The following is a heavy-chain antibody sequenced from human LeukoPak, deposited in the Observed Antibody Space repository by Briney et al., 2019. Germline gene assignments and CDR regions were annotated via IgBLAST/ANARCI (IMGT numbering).Heavy chain of an antibody. CDR1: GGSFSRNA. CDR2: IIPPFGTA. J-gene: IGHJ4*02. CDR3: AREWDFDSRGFYYYY. Sequence: ASVTVSCKASGGSFSRNAISWVRQAPGQGLEWMGGIIPPFGTANYAQRFQGRVTITADESTRTAYMELSSLRSEDTAIYYCAREWDFDSRGFYYYYWGQGTLVTVSS. D-gene: IGHD3-22*01. V-gene: IGHV1-69*13.